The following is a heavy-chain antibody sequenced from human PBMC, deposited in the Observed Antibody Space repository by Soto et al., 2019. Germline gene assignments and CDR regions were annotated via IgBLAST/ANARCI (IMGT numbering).Heavy chain of an antibody. J-gene: IGHJ4*02. V-gene: IGHV4-4*02. CDR2: IFHSGST. CDR1: GGSIRSNNR. CDR3: ARVYSGSYSDS. D-gene: IGHD1-26*01. Sequence: SETLSLTCAVSGGSIRSNNRWSWVRQPPGKGLEWIGEIFHSGSTNYNPSLETRVTISVDESKNQFSLKVTSVTAADTAVYYCARVYSGSYSDSWGQGTLVTVSS.